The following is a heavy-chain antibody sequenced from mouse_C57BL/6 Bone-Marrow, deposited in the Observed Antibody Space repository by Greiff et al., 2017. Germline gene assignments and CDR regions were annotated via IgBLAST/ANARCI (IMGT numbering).Heavy chain of an antibody. CDR2: IDPEDGDN. CDR1: GFNIKDYY. Sequence: EVQLQESGAELVRPGASVKLSCTASGFNIKDYYMHWVKQRPEKGLEWIGRIDPEDGDNEYATKFQGKATMTAYTSSNTAYLQLSSLTSDDTAVYYCTTWAYGSSLAFDYWGQGTTLTVSS. CDR3: TTWAYGSSLAFDY. J-gene: IGHJ2*01. D-gene: IGHD1-1*01. V-gene: IGHV14-1*01.